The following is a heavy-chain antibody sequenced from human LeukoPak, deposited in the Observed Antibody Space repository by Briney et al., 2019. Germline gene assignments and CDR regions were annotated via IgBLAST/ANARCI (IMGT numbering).Heavy chain of an antibody. Sequence: GGSLRLSCAASGFTFTSYAMSWVRQAPGKGLEWVSRINSDGSSTSYADSVKGRFTIPRDNAKNTLYLQMNSLRAEDTAVYYCARVRVGATGLIDYWGQGTLVTVSS. CDR2: INSDGSST. J-gene: IGHJ4*02. D-gene: IGHD1-26*01. CDR1: GFTFTSYA. V-gene: IGHV3-74*01. CDR3: ARVRVGATGLIDY.